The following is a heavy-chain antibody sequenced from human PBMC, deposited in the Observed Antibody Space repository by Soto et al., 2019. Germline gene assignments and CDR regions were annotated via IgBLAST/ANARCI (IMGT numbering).Heavy chain of an antibody. CDR2: ISWEGGSV. D-gene: IGHD5-12*01. CDR3: AKDHDEDFGFDLDYMNY. Sequence: SLRLSCAASGFNFDDYAMHWVRQAPGKNMEWVSGISWEGGSVGYADSVKGRFTISRDNAKNSLYLEMNDLRSEDTALYYCAKDHDEDFGFDLDYMNYWGQGTLVTVS. J-gene: IGHJ4*02. CDR1: GFNFDDYA. V-gene: IGHV3-9*01.